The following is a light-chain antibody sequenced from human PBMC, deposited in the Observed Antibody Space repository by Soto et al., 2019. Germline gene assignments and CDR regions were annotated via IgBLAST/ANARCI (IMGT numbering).Light chain of an antibody. J-gene: IGLJ2*01. CDR1: SSNIGAGHD. V-gene: IGLV1-40*01. CDR3: QAYDSSLSGYVV. Sequence: QSALTQPPSVSGAPGQRVTISCTGSSSNIGAGHDVHWYQQLPGTAPKLLIYGNSNRPSGVPDRFSGSKSGTSASLAITGLQAEDEADYYCQAYDSSLSGYVVFGGGTQLTVL. CDR2: GNS.